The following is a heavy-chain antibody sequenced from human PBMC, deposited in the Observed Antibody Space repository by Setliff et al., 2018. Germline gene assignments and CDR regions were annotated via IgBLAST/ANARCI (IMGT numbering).Heavy chain of an antibody. D-gene: IGHD5-12*01. V-gene: IGHV3-23*01. CDR2: ILYTGGGP. J-gene: IGHJ6*03. CDR3: ARERGDIVSTTSYYYYMDV. Sequence: GGSLRLSCAASGFSFGSFSMSWVRQPPGKGLEWVASILYTGGGPSYGESVKGRFTVSRDNSKNTLYLQMNSLRAEDTAVYYCARERGDIVSTTSYYYYMDVWGKGTTVTVSS. CDR1: GFSFGSFS.